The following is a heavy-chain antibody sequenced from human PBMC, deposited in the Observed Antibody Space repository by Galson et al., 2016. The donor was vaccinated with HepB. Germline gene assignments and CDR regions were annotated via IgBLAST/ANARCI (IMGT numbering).Heavy chain of an antibody. D-gene: IGHD2-15*01. Sequence: SWIRQPPGKGLEWIGNIYYSGSTKDNPSLKGRVTISVDTSKSQFSLKLSSVTAADTAVYYCAKGGCGGSCYGRRGIDPWGQGTLVTVSS. V-gene: IGHV4-59*01. CDR2: IYYSGST. J-gene: IGHJ5*02. CDR3: AKGGCGGSCYGRRGIDP.